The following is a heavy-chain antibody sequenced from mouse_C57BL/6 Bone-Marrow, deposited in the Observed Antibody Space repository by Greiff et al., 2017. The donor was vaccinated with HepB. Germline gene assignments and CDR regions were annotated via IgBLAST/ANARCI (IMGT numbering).Heavy chain of an antibody. Sequence: VQRVESGPGLVQPSQSLSITCTVSGFSLTSYGVHWVRQSPGKGLEWLGVIWSGGSTDYNAAFISRLSISKDNSKSQVFFKMNSLQADDTAIYYCARGWGLPPPWFAYWGQGTLVTVSA. D-gene: IGHD2-10*01. CDR1: GFSLTSYG. CDR2: IWSGGST. CDR3: ARGWGLPPPWFAY. V-gene: IGHV2-2*01. J-gene: IGHJ3*01.